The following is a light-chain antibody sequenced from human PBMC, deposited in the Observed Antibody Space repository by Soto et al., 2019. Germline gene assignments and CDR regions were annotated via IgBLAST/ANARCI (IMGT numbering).Light chain of an antibody. CDR1: QSISSW. Sequence: DKQIAQSPSTLSASVGDRDTITCRASQSISSWLAWYQQKPGKAPKLLIYKASSLESGVPSRFSGSGSGTEFTLTISSLQPDDFATYYCQQYNSYSRTFGQGTKVDIK. CDR3: QQYNSYSRT. CDR2: KAS. J-gene: IGKJ1*01. V-gene: IGKV1-5*03.